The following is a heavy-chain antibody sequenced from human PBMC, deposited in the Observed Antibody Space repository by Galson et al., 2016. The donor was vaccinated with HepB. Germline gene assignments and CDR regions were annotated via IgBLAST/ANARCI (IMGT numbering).Heavy chain of an antibody. V-gene: IGHV3-9*01. CDR2: IHWNSGTI. D-gene: IGHD2-15*01. Sequence: SLRLSCAASGFKFDDYAMHWVRQAPGKGLEWVAGIHWNSGTIAYADSVKGRFAISRDNAENSLFLQMNSLRTENTALYHCARDVGGYCSGVRCYISVSFDYWGLGTLVTVSS. J-gene: IGHJ4*02. CDR1: GFKFDDYA. CDR3: ARDVGGYCSGVRCYISVSFDY.